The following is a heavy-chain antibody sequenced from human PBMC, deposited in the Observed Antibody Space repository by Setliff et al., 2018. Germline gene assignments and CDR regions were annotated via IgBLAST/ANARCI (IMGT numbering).Heavy chain of an antibody. CDR1: GYSFTDYY. D-gene: IGHD2-15*01. Sequence: GASVKVSCKASGYSFTDYYMHWVRQVPGRGLEWMGWINPNSGGTHSAPNFQGRVTMTGDTSITTAYMELSRLTSDDAAVYYCARGAPGRYCSGGSCSYFDYWGQGILVTVSS. J-gene: IGHJ4*02. CDR3: ARGAPGRYCSGGSCSYFDY. CDR2: INPNSGGT. V-gene: IGHV1-2*02.